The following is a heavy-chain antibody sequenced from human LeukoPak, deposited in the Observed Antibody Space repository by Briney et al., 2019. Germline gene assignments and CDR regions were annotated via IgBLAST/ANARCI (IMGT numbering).Heavy chain of an antibody. V-gene: IGHV3-7*01. Sequence: SGGSLRLSCGASGFTFSSYWMSWVRQAPGKGLEWVANIKQDGSERYYVDSVKGRFTISRDNAKNSLYLQMNSLRAEDTAVYYCARYALISAKTHDAFDIWGQGTMVTVSS. CDR3: ARYALISAKTHDAFDI. CDR1: GFTFSSYW. D-gene: IGHD2-2*01. J-gene: IGHJ3*02. CDR2: IKQDGSER.